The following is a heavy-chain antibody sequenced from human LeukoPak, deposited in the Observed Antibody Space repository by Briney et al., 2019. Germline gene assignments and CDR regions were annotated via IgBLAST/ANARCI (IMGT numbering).Heavy chain of an antibody. Sequence: GGSLRLSCAASGSSFSSYSMNWVRQAPGKGLEWVSFISSSSSYIYYADSVKGRFTISRDNAKNSLFLQMNSLRAEDTAVYYCARDGDSDNIDFWGQGTLVTVSS. CDR2: ISSSSSYI. D-gene: IGHD4-17*01. J-gene: IGHJ4*02. CDR1: GSSFSSYS. CDR3: ARDGDSDNIDF. V-gene: IGHV3-21*01.